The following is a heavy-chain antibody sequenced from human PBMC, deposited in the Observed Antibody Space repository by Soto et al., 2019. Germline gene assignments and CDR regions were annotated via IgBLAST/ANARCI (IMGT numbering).Heavy chain of an antibody. CDR2: ISAYNGNT. D-gene: IGHD6-19*01. Sequence: SVKVSCKASGYIFTSYGITWVRQAPGQGLEWMGWISAYNGNTNYAQKLQGRVTMTTDTSTSTGYMELRSLRSDDTAVYYCARDTIAVAAAFDIWGQGTMVTVS. J-gene: IGHJ3*02. V-gene: IGHV1-18*01. CDR3: ARDTIAVAAAFDI. CDR1: GYIFTSYG.